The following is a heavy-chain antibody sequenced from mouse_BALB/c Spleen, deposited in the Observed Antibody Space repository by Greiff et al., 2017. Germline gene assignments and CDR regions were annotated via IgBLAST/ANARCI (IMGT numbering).Heavy chain of an antibody. V-gene: IGHV3-2*02. J-gene: IGHJ4*01. CDR3: ARSGNSDAMDY. CDR1: GYSITSDYA. D-gene: IGHD2-1*01. Sequence: DVQLQQSGPGLVKPSQSLSLTCTVTGYSITSDYAWNWIRQFPGNKLEWMGYISYSGSTSYNPSLKSRISITRDTSKNQFFLQLNSVTTEDTATYYCARSGNSDAMDYWGQGTSVTVSS. CDR2: ISYSGST.